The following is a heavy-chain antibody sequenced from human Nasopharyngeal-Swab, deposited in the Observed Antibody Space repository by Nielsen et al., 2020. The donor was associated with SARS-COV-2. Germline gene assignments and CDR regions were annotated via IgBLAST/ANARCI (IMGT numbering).Heavy chain of an antibody. CDR3: ARDQIGTTMIREVLKRYYYGMDV. J-gene: IGHJ6*02. CDR1: GFTFSSYA. V-gene: IGHV3-23*01. Sequence: GGSLRLSCAASGFTFSSYAMSWVRQAPGKGLEWVSAISGSGGSTYYADSVKGRFTISRDNSKNTLYLQMNSLGVDDTAVYYCARDQIGTTMIREVLKRYYYGMDVWGQGTTVTVSS. CDR2: ISGSGGST. D-gene: IGHD3-10*01.